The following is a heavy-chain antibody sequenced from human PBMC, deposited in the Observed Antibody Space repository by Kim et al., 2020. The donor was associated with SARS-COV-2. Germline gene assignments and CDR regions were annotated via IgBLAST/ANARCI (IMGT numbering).Heavy chain of an antibody. V-gene: IGHV4-39*01. CDR3: ARSYGDNDADY. Sequence: TSYTPSLMGRVTISLDTSKNQFSLKLSSVTAADTAVYYCARSYGDNDADYWGQGTLVTVSS. D-gene: IGHD4-17*01. J-gene: IGHJ4*02. CDR2: T.